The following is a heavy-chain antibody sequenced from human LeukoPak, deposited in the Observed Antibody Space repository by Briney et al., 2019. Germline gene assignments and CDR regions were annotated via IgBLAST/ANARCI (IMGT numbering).Heavy chain of an antibody. V-gene: IGHV3-11*06. J-gene: IGHJ2*01. CDR3: GRGCCSGGSCYYWYFDL. CDR2: ISSSSSYT. CDR1: RFTFSDYY. Sequence: GGSLRLSCAASRFTFSDYYMRWIRQAPGKGLEWVSYISSSSSYTNYADSVKGRFTISRDNAKNSLYLQMNSLRAEDTAVYYCGRGCCSGGSCYYWYFDLWGRGTLVTVSS. D-gene: IGHD2-15*01.